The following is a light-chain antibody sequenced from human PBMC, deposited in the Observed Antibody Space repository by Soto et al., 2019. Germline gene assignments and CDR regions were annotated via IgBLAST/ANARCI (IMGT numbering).Light chain of an antibody. J-gene: IGLJ1*01. CDR1: SSDVGSYNL. V-gene: IGLV2-23*01. CDR2: EGN. CDR3: CSYAGSSTYV. Sequence: QSALTQPASVSGSPGQSITISCTGTSSDVGSYNLVSWYQQHPGKAPKLMIFEGNKRPSGVSNRFSGSTSGNTASLTISGLQAEDEADYYCCSYAGSSTYVFGTGTKVTVL.